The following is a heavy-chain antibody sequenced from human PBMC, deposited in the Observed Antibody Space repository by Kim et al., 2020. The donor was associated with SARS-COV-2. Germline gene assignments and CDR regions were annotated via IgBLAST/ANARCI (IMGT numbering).Heavy chain of an antibody. CDR2: IVVGSGNT. V-gene: IGHV1-58*02. D-gene: IGHD3-16*02. CDR1: GFTFTSSA. Sequence: SLKVSCKASGFTFTSSAMQWVRQARGQRLEWIGWIVVGSGNTNYAQKFQERVTITRDMSTSTAYMELSSLRSEDTAVYYCAADSVYDYVWGSYRWGPRFDYGGQGTRVTVSS. J-gene: IGHJ4*02. CDR3: AADSVYDYVWGSYRWGPRFDY.